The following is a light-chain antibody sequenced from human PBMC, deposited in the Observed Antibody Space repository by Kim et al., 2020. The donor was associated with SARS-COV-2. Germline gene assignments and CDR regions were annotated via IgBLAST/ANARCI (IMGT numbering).Light chain of an antibody. CDR3: CSYSGTAAWV. CDR1: SGDVGTYNF. Sequence: QSALTQPRSVSGSPGQSVTISCTGTSGDVGTYNFVSWYQHLPGKVPKLIIYDVDKRPSGVPGRFSGSKSGNTASLTISGLQAEDEGDFYCCSYSGTAAWVFGGGTRLTVL. CDR2: DVD. V-gene: IGLV2-11*01. J-gene: IGLJ3*02.